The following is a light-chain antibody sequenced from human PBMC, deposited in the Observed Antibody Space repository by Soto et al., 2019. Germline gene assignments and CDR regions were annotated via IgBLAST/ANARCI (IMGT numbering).Light chain of an antibody. CDR3: QQYNNWPMYT. Sequence: EIVMTQSPATLSVSPGETATLSCRASQSVSSNLAWYQQKPGQAPRLLIYDASTRATGIPARFSGSGSGTEFTLTISSLQSADFAVYYCQQYNNWPMYTFGQGTKLEIK. J-gene: IGKJ2*01. CDR2: DAS. CDR1: QSVSSN. V-gene: IGKV3-15*01.